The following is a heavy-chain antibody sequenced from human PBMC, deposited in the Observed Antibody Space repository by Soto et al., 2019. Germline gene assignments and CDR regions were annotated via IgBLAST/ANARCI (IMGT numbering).Heavy chain of an antibody. CDR1: GLTVSSSY. Sequence: GGSLRLSCAASGLTVSSSYMSWVRQAPGKGLQWVSVIYSAGSTYYANSVKGRFTISRDISTNMVYLQMSSLTDEDTAVYYCASARERENRRAIFVVMWGQGDLVTVFS. V-gene: IGHV3-53*01. J-gene: IGHJ4*02. CDR3: ASARERENRRAIFVVM. D-gene: IGHD2-21*01. CDR2: IYSAGST.